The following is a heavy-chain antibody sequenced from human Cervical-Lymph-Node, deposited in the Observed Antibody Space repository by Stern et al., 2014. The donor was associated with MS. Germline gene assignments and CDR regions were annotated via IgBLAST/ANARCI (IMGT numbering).Heavy chain of an antibody. CDR1: GFSLSTSGVG. V-gene: IGHV2-5*02. J-gene: IGHJ3*02. CDR2: IYWDDDK. CDR3: AHRLEDGYSFPSAFDI. D-gene: IGHD5-24*01. Sequence: QVTLRESGPTLVKPTQTLTLTCTFSGFSLSTSGVGVGWIRQPPGKALEWLALIYWDDDKRYSPSLKSRLTITKVTSKNQVVLTMTNMDPVDTATYYCAHRLEDGYSFPSAFDIWGQGTMVTVSS.